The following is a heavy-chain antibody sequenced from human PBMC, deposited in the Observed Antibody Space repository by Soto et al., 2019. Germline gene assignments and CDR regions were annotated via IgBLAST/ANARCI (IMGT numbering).Heavy chain of an antibody. CDR2: IYTSGST. V-gene: IGHV4-4*07. Sequence: SETLSLTCTVSGGSISSYYWSWIRQPAGKGLEWIGRIYTSGSTNYNPSLKSRVTMSVDTSKNQFSLKLSSVTAADTAVYYCARVVHRGVIITFGMGVWGQGTTVTVSS. CDR3: ARVVHRGVIITFGMGV. D-gene: IGHD3-10*01. CDR1: GGSISSYY. J-gene: IGHJ6*02.